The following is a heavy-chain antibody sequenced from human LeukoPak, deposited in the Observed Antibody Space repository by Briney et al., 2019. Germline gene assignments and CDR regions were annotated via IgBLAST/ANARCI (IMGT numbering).Heavy chain of an antibody. CDR2: INTDGSST. Sequence: GGSLGLSCAASGFTFSSYWVHWVRQGPGKGLVWVSRINTDGSSTSYADSVKGRFTISRDNAKNTLYLQMNSLTAEDTAVYYCARAGSYRFDYWGQGTLVTVSS. CDR3: ARAGSYRFDY. V-gene: IGHV3-74*01. CDR1: GFTFSSYW. J-gene: IGHJ4*02. D-gene: IGHD1-26*01.